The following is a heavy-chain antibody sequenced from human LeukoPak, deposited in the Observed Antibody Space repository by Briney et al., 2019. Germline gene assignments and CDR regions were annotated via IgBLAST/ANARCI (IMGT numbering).Heavy chain of an antibody. D-gene: IGHD2-8*02. J-gene: IGHJ2*01. V-gene: IGHV3-7*01. CDR1: GFTFSSYW. CDR3: ARGLGSTGGFFDL. Sequence: GGSLRLSCAASGFTFSSYWMSRVRQAPGKGLEWVANIKEDGSEKYYVDFVKGRFTISRDNAKNSLYLRMNSLRAEDTAVYYCARGLGSTGGFFDLWGRGTLVTVSS. CDR2: IKEDGSEK.